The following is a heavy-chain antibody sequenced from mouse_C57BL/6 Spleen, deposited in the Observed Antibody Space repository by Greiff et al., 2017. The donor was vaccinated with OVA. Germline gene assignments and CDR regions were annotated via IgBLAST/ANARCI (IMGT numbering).Heavy chain of an antibody. CDR1: GYTFTSYW. CDR3: ARGIYYGNYVYYFDY. J-gene: IGHJ2*01. Sequence: VQLQQPGAELVKPGASVKLSCKASGYTFTSYWMHWVKQRPGQGLEWIGMIHPNSGSTNYNEKFKSKATLTVDKSSSTAYMQLSSLTSEDSAVYYCARGIYYGNYVYYFDYWGQGTTLTVSS. D-gene: IGHD2-1*01. CDR2: IHPNSGST. V-gene: IGHV1-64*01.